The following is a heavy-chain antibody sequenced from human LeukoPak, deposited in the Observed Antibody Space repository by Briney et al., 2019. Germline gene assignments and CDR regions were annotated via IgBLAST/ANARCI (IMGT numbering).Heavy chain of an antibody. D-gene: IGHD5-18*01. CDR3: ARLSAMAHDVFDI. Sequence: SETLSLTCIFSGGSISSSIHYWGWIRQPPGKGLEWIGNIFYTGSTYYNPSLKSRVTMSVDTSKNQFSLKVNSVTATTTAVYYFARLSAMAHDVFDIWGQGKRVTV. J-gene: IGHJ3*02. CDR1: GGSISSSIHY. V-gene: IGHV4-39*01. CDR2: IFYTGST.